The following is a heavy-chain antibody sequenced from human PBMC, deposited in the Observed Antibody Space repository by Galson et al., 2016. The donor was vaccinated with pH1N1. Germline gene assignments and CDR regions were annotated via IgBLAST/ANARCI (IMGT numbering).Heavy chain of an antibody. V-gene: IGHV4-39*01. Sequence: SETLSLTCTVSGGSISSDSDYWNWIRQPPGKGLEWIGEVNPSGSTIYNPSLNSRVIISADTSRNQFSLKLTSVTAADTAVYFCARVDFGGKLGDWGQGTQVTVSS. J-gene: IGHJ4*02. D-gene: IGHD3-10*01. CDR3: ARVDFGGKLGD. CDR1: GGSISSDSDY. CDR2: VNPSGST.